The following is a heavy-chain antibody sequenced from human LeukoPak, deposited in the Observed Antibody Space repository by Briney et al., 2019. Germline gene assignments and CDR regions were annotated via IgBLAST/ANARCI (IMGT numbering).Heavy chain of an antibody. CDR2: IYHSGST. CDR3: ARARRPYSSGWDFFDY. CDR1: GYSISSGYF. Sequence: SGTLSLTCTVSGYSISSGYFWGWIRQPPGKGLEWIGSIYHSGSTYFNPSLKSRVTISVDTSKNQFSLKLSSVTAADTAVYFCARARRPYSSGWDFFDYWGQGTLVTVSS. J-gene: IGHJ4*02. V-gene: IGHV4-38-2*02. D-gene: IGHD6-19*01.